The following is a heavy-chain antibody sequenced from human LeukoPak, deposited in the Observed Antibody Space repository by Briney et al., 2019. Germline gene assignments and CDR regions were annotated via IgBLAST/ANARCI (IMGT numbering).Heavy chain of an antibody. CDR1: GYTFTSYD. CDR2: MNPNSGNT. J-gene: IGHJ4*02. CDR3: ARDFMVRGVLDDY. V-gene: IGHV1-8*01. D-gene: IGHD3-10*01. Sequence: ASVKVSXKASGYTFTSYDINWVRQATGQGLEWMGWMNPNSGNTGYAQKFQGRVTMTRNTSISTAYVELSSLRSEDTAVYYCARDFMVRGVLDDYWGQGTLVTVSS.